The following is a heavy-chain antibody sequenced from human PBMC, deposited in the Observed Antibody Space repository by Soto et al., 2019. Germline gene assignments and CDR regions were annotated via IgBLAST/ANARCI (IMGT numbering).Heavy chain of an antibody. J-gene: IGHJ4*02. D-gene: IGHD3-16*01. CDR2: ITNSGGTT. CDR3: TKDSHWGIISPTHDH. V-gene: IGHV3-23*01. Sequence: EVQLLESGGGLVQPGGSLRLSCAASGLIFSDYGMSWIRRAPGKGLEWVSTITNSGGTTYYADSVRGRFTISRDNFRSTLHLEMNSLRVEDTAIYYCTKDSHWGIISPTHDHWGQGTQVTVSS. CDR1: GLIFSDYG.